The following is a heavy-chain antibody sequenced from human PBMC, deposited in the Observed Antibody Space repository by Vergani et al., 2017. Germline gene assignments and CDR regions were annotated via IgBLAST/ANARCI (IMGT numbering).Heavy chain of an antibody. CDR1: GFTFSSYA. CDR3: ARALVGATTFDY. J-gene: IGHJ4*02. CDR2: TSYDGSNK. D-gene: IGHD1-26*01. V-gene: IGHV3-30-3*01. Sequence: QVQLVESGGGVVQPGRSLRLSCAASGFTFSSYAMHWVRQAPGKGLEWVAVTSYDGSNKYYADSVKGRFTISRDNSKNTLYLQMNSLRAEDTAVYYCARALVGATTFDYWGQGTLVTVSS.